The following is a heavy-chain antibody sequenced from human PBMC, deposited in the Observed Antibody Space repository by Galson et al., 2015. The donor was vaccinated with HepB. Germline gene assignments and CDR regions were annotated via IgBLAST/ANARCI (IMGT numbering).Heavy chain of an antibody. CDR3: ARDGAMEDPIVRGDYENWFDP. Sequence: SVKVSCKASGYTFTSYAMHWVRQAPGQRLEWMGWINAGNGNTKYSQKFQGRVTITRDTSASTAYMELSSLRSEDTAVYYCARDGAMEDPIVRGDYENWFDPRGQGTLVTVSS. J-gene: IGHJ5*02. D-gene: IGHD4-17*01. V-gene: IGHV1-3*01. CDR2: INAGNGNT. CDR1: GYTFTSYA.